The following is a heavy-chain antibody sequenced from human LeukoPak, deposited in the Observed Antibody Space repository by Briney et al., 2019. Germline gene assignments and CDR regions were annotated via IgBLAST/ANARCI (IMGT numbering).Heavy chain of an antibody. CDR1: VFTVSGSY. J-gene: IGHJ4*02. Sequence: GGSLRLSCAASVFTVSGSYMTWVRQPPGKGLEWVSIIYSDDNTYYAVSVKGRFTISRDNSKNTLYLQMNSLRVEDTAVYYCATRPRGAQTAGIWPNDYWGQGTLVTVSS. CDR3: ATRPRGAQTAGIWPNDY. D-gene: IGHD2-15*01. V-gene: IGHV3-66*02. CDR2: IYSDDNT.